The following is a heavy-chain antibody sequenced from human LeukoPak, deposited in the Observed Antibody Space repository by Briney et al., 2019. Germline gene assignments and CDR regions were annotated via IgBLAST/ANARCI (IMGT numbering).Heavy chain of an antibody. CDR3: ARTPNGSGSIGWFCA. CDR1: VYTLTGYY. V-gene: IGHV1-2*02. D-gene: IGHD3-10*01. CDR2: IKPNTGAT. J-gene: IGHJ5*02. Sequence: ASVKDSCMASVYTLTGYYMHWVRQTPGRGLEWMGWIKPNTGATKNAQKFQGRVTMTRDTTISTAYKKLSRRTSDDTAIYYCARTPNGSGSIGWFCAWGQGTLVTV.